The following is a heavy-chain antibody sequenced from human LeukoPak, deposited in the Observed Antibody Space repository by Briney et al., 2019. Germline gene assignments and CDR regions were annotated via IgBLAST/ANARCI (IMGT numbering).Heavy chain of an antibody. CDR1: GGTFSSYA. D-gene: IGHD3-9*01. CDR2: IIPIFGTA. CDR3: ARAIDYDILTGSPYYFDY. J-gene: IGHJ4*02. Sequence: SVKFSCKASGGTFSSYAISWVRQAPGQGLERMGGIIPIFGTANYAQKFQGRVTITADKSTSTAYMELSSLRSEDTAVYYCARAIDYDILTGSPYYFDYWGQGTLVTVSS. V-gene: IGHV1-69*06.